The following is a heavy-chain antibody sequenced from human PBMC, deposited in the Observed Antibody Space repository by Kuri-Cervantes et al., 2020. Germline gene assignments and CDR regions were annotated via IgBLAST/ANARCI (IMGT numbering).Heavy chain of an antibody. J-gene: IGHJ4*02. CDR1: GYSFTSYW. CDR3: ARSLSSGWYGGGFDY. CDR2: IYPGDSDT. Sequence: KVSCKGSGYSFTSYWIGWVRQMPGKGLEWMGIIYPGDSDTRYSPSFQGQVTISADKSITTAYLQWSSLKASDTAMYYCARSLSSGWYGGGFDYWGQGTRVTCYS. V-gene: IGHV5-51*01. D-gene: IGHD6-19*01.